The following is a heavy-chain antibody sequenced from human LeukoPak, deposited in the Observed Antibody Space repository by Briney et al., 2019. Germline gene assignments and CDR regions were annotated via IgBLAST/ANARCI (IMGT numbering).Heavy chain of an antibody. CDR3: AKSLYNYKSGSYLRPFDS. J-gene: IGHJ4*02. Sequence: SETLSLTCTVSGGSISSSIYYWGWIRQPPGKGLEWIGTIYYSGSTYYNPSLKSRVTISVDTSKNQFSLKLRSVTATDTAVYYCAKSLYNYKSGSYLRPFDSWGQGTLVNVSS. V-gene: IGHV4-39*01. D-gene: IGHD3-10*01. CDR1: GGSISSSIYY. CDR2: IYYSGST.